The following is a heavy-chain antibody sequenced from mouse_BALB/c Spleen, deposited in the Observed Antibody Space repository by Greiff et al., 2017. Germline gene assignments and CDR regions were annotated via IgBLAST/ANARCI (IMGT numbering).Heavy chain of an antibody. V-gene: IGHV1-54*03. CDR2: INPGSGGT. J-gene: IGHJ4*01. CDR3: ARRGEYDVGGYAMDY. D-gene: IGHD2-14*01. CDR1: GYAFTNYL. Sequence: QVQLKESGAELVRPGTSVKVSCKASGYAFTNYLIEWVKQRPGQGLEWIGVINPGSGGTNYNEKFKGKATLTADKSSSTAYMQLSSLTSDDSAVYFCARRGEYDVGGYAMDYWGQGTSVTVSS.